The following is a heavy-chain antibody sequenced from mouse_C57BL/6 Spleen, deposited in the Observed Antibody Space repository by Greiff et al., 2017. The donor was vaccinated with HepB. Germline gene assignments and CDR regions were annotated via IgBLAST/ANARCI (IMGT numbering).Heavy chain of an antibody. Sequence: EVQLVESGPGMVKPSQSLSLTCTVTGYSITSGYDWHWIRHFPGNKLEWMGYISYSGSTNYNPSLKSRISITHDTSKNHFFLKLNSVTTEDTATYYCARTAQATFYAMDYWGQGTSVTVSS. CDR1: GYSITSGYD. V-gene: IGHV3-1*01. J-gene: IGHJ4*01. D-gene: IGHD3-2*02. CDR2: ISYSGST. CDR3: ARTAQATFYAMDY.